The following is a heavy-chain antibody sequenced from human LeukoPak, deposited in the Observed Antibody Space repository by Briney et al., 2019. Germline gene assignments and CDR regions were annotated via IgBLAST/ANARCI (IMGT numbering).Heavy chain of an antibody. D-gene: IGHD2-2*01. Sequence: GGSLRLSCAASGFTFDDYAMHWVRQAPGKGLEWVSGISWNSGSIGYADSVKGRFTISRDNAKNTLYLQMNSLRAEDTAVYYCAKLGPYCSSTSCSHDAFDIWGQGTMVTVSS. V-gene: IGHV3-9*01. CDR1: GFTFDDYA. J-gene: IGHJ3*02. CDR2: ISWNSGSI. CDR3: AKLGPYCSSTSCSHDAFDI.